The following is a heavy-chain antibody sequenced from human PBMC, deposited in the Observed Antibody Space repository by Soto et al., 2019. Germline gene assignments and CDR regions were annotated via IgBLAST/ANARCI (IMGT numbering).Heavy chain of an antibody. V-gene: IGHV3-23*01. D-gene: IGHD5-12*01. J-gene: IGHJ6*02. Sequence: GGSLRLSCAASGFTFSSYAMSWVRQAPGKGLEWVSAISGSGGSTYYADSVKGRFTISRDNSKNTLYLQMNSLRAEDTAVYYCAKGVGGYDFYYYYGMDVWGQGTTVTVSS. CDR3: AKGVGGYDFYYYYGMDV. CDR2: ISGSGGST. CDR1: GFTFSSYA.